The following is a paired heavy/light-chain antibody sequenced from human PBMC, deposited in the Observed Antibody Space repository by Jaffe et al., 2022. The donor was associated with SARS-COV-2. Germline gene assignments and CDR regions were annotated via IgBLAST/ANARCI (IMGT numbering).Light chain of an antibody. Sequence: DIVMTQSPLSLPVTPGEPASISCRSSQSLLHSNGYNYLDWYLQKPGQSPQLLIYLGSNRASGVPDRFSGSGSGTEFTLKISRVEAEDVGVYYCMQGLQTPYTFGQGTKLEIK. CDR3: MQGLQTPYT. CDR1: QSLLHSNGYNY. J-gene: IGKJ2*01. CDR2: LGS. V-gene: IGKV2-28*01.
Heavy chain of an antibody. J-gene: IGHJ6*02. CDR2: IYYSGNT. V-gene: IGHV4-31*03. Sequence: QVQLQESGPGLVQPSQTLSLTCTVSGGSISSGGFYWSWIRQHPGKGLEWIGYIYYSGNTYYNPSLKSRVTISVDTSKNQFSLRLSSVTAADTAVYYCARDRGGGYYYYGMDVWGQGTTVTVSS. CDR3: ARDRGGGYYYYGMDV. CDR1: GGSISSGGFY. D-gene: IGHD3-10*01.